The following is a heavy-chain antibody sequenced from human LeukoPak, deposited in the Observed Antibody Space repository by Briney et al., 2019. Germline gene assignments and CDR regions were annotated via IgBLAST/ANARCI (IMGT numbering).Heavy chain of an antibody. D-gene: IGHD6-13*01. CDR2: ISDGGGST. CDR3: AKDARRTSGWYFFDY. V-gene: IGHV3-23*01. CDR1: GFSFSSQA. Sequence: PGGSLRLSCAASGFSFSSQAMGWVRQAPGKGLEWVSAISDGGGSTYYADSVKGRFTISRDNSKNTLFLQMNSLRAEDTDVYYCAKDARRTSGWYFFDYWGQGTLVTVSS. J-gene: IGHJ4*02.